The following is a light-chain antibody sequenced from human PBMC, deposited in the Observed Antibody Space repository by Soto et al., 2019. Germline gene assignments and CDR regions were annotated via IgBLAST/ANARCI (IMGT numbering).Light chain of an antibody. CDR1: QSISIW. V-gene: IGKV1-5*03. CDR2: GTS. CDR3: QHYNDYSWT. Sequence: DIHMTQSPSTLSASVGDRVTITCRASQSISIWLAWYQQKPGRAPNLLIYGTSILESGVPSRFSGSGSGTEFTPTISTLQPDDFATYYCQHYNDYSWTFGQGTKVEIK. J-gene: IGKJ1*01.